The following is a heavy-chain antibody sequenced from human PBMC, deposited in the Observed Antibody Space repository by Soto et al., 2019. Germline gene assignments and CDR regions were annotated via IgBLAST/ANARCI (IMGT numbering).Heavy chain of an antibody. V-gene: IGHV3-23*01. J-gene: IGHJ6*02. CDR1: GFTFSSYA. D-gene: IGHD3-16*01. CDR2: ISGSGGST. Sequence: GSLRLSCAASGFTFSSYAMSWVRQAPGKGLEWVSAISGSGGSTYYADSVKGRFTISRDNSKNTLYLQMNSLRAEDTAVYYCANPGGQVLSAEGPYYYYVMYVWGQGTTVPVSS. CDR3: ANPGGQVLSAEGPYYYYVMYV.